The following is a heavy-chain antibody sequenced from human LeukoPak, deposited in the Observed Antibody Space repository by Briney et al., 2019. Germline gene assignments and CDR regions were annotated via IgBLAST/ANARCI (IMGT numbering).Heavy chain of an antibody. V-gene: IGHV3-7*01. CDR3: ARDPTVFGSDY. CDR1: GFTFSSYW. Sequence: GGSLRLSCAASGFTFSSYWMSWVRQAPGKGLEWVANIKQDGSEKYYVDSVKGRFTISRDNAKNSLYPQMNSLKAEDTAVYYCARDPTVFGSDYWGQGTLVTVSS. J-gene: IGHJ4*02. D-gene: IGHD3-3*01. CDR2: IKQDGSEK.